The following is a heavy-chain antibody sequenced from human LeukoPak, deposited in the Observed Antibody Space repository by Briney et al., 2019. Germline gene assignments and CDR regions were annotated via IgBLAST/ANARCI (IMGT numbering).Heavy chain of an antibody. D-gene: IGHD5-12*01. CDR3: TKDLGIVATPGDY. V-gene: IGHV3-15*01. J-gene: IGHJ4*02. CDR2: IKRKTDDETT. Sequence: GESLKIPCAASGFPSSNVWMSWVRQAPGKGLEWVGGIKRKTDDETTDNAARAEGRFTIPRDDSNNTLYLQMNSLKTENTAVYYCTKDLGIVATPGDYWGQGTLVTVSS. CDR1: GFPSSNVW.